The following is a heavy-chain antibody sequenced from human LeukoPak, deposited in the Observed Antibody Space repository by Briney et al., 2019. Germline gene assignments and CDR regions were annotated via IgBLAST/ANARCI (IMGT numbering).Heavy chain of an antibody. CDR1: GGSISSGGYS. D-gene: IGHD7-27*01. V-gene: IGHV4-30-2*01. Sequence: SETLSLTCAVSGGSISSGGYSWSWIRRPPGKGLEWIGYIYHSGSTYYNPSLKSRVTISVDRSKNQFSLKLSSVTAADTAVYYCARARAPSNWGSAHFDYWGQGTLVTVSS. CDR2: IYHSGST. J-gene: IGHJ4*02. CDR3: ARARAPSNWGSAHFDY.